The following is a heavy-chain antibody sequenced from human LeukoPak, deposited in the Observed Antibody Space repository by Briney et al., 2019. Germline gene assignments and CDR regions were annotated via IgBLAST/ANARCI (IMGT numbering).Heavy chain of an antibody. D-gene: IGHD3-22*01. J-gene: IGHJ6*02. CDR3: ARHGLYGMDV. CDR2: IYYSGST. Sequence: PSQTLSLTCTVSGGSISSYYWSWIRQPPGKGLEWIGYIYYSGSTNYNPSLKSRVTISVDTSKNQFSLKLSSVTAADTAVYYCARHGLYGMDVWGQGTTVTVSS. V-gene: IGHV4-59*08. CDR1: GGSISSYY.